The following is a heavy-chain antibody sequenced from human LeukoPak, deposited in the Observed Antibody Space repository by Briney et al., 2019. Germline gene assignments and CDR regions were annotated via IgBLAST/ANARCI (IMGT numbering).Heavy chain of an antibody. Sequence: GGSLRLSCAASGFTVSSNYMSWVRQAPGKGLEWVSVIYSGGSTYYADSVKGRFTTSRDNSKNTLYLQMNSLRAEDTAVYYCARLVYSYGCNCFDYWGQGTLVTVSS. CDR3: ARLVYSYGCNCFDY. V-gene: IGHV3-53*01. CDR1: GFTVSSNY. CDR2: IYSGGST. D-gene: IGHD5-18*01. J-gene: IGHJ4*02.